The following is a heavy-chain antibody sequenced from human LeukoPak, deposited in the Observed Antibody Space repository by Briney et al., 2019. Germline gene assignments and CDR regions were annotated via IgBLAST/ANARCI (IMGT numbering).Heavy chain of an antibody. D-gene: IGHD2-21*02. CDR1: VFTFRSYW. J-gene: IGHJ4*02. Sequence: PGGSLRLSCAASVFTFRSYWMYWVRQAPGKGLVWVSRINSDGSSTSYADPVKGRFTISRDNTKNTLYLHLNRLRAEDTAVYYCVAANCGDDCSHWGQGSLVTVSS. CDR2: INSDGSST. V-gene: IGHV3-74*01. CDR3: VAANCGDDCSH.